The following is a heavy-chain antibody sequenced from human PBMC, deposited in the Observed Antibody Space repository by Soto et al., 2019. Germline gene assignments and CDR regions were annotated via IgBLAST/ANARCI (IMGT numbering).Heavy chain of an antibody. D-gene: IGHD2-15*01. Sequence: TCAVSGGSISSGGYSWSWIRQPPGKGLEWIGYIYHSGSTYYNPSLNSRVTISVDRSKNQFSLKLSSVTAADTAVYYCARAWDVGYCSGGSCYGDNWFDPWGQGTLVTVS. V-gene: IGHV4-30-2*01. J-gene: IGHJ5*02. CDR3: ARAWDVGYCSGGSCYGDNWFDP. CDR1: GGSISSGGYS. CDR2: IYHSGST.